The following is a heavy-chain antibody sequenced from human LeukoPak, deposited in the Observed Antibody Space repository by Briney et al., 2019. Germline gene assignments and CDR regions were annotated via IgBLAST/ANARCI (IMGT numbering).Heavy chain of an antibody. D-gene: IGHD6-6*01. V-gene: IGHV3-66*02. CDR3: ASSSSSDYYYYYMDV. CDR2: IYSGGST. J-gene: IGHJ6*03. CDR1: GITLSNYG. Sequence: GGSLRLSCAVSGITLSNYGMSWVRQAPGEGLEWVSVIYSGGSTYYADSVKGRFTISRDNSKNTLYLQMNSLRAEDTAVYYCASSSSSDYYYYYMDVWGKGTTVTVSS.